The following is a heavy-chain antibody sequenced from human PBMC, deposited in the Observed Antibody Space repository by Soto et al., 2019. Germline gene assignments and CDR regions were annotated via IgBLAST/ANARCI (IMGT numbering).Heavy chain of an antibody. CDR2: VYYSGST. J-gene: IGHJ5*02. V-gene: IGHV4-39*01. CDR1: GGSISSSTYY. CDR3: ARRIAAAPHWFDP. Sequence: SETLSLTCTVSGGSISSSTYYWGWIRQPPGKGLEWIGSVYYSGSTYYNPSLKSRVTISVDTSKNQFSLKLSSVTAADTAVYYCARRIAAAPHWFDPWGQGTLVTVSS. D-gene: IGHD6-13*01.